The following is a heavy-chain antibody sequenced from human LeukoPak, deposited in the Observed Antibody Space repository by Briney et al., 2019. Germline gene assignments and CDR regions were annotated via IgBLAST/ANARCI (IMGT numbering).Heavy chain of an antibody. CDR1: GGSFSGYY. J-gene: IGHJ4*02. V-gene: IGHV4-34*01. CDR2: INHSGST. Sequence: SETLSLTCAVYGGSFSGYYWSWIRQPPGKGLEWIGEINHSGSTNYNPSLKSRVTISVDTSKNQFSLKLSSVTDADTAVYYCARQGYSSSWYIYFDYWGQGTLVTVSS. D-gene: IGHD6-13*01. CDR3: ARQGYSSSWYIYFDY.